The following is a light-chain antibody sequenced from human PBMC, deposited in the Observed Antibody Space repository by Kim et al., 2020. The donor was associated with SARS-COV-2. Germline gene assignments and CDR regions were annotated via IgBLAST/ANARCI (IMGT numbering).Light chain of an antibody. Sequence: ASGGDRVIITCRASQGISSHLAWYQQKPGKAPKLLIYSASSLQSEVPSRFSGSGSGTDFTLTISSLQPEDFATYYCLHLNSYPLTFGGGTKVDIK. CDR2: SAS. V-gene: IGKV1-9*01. J-gene: IGKJ4*01. CDR1: QGISSH. CDR3: LHLNSYPLT.